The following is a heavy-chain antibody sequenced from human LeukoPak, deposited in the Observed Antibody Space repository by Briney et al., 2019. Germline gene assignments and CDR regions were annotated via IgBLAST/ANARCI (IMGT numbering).Heavy chain of an antibody. V-gene: IGHV3-30*02. Sequence: GGSLRLSCAASGFTFSSYGMHWVRQAPGKGLEWVAFIRYDGSNKYYADSVKGRFTISRDNSKNTLYLQMNSLRAEDTAVYYCAREGGQWLAHDAFDIWGQGTMVTVSS. CDR3: AREGGQWLAHDAFDI. CDR1: GFTFSSYG. D-gene: IGHD6-19*01. J-gene: IGHJ3*02. CDR2: IRYDGSNK.